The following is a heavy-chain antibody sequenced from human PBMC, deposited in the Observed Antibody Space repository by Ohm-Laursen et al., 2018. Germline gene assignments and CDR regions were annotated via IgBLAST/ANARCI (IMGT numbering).Heavy chain of an antibody. D-gene: IGHD5-24*01. V-gene: IGHV3-11*01. CDR1: GFTFSSYA. Sequence: SLRLSCAASGFTFSSYAMSWIRQPPGKGLEWVSYINKAGTTVYYADSVKGRFTISRDNAKKSLYLEMNSLRAEDTAVYYCARDRRDWQQFYDCWGQGTLVTVSS. CDR3: ARDRRDWQQFYDC. CDR2: INKAGTTV. J-gene: IGHJ4*02.